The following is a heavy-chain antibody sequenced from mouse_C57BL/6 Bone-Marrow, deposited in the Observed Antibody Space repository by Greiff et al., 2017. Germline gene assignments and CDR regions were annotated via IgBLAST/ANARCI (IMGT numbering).Heavy chain of an antibody. CDR2: ISGGGGNT. Sequence: EVQLVESGGGLVKPGGSLKLSCAASGFTFSSYTMSWVRQTPEKRLEWVATISGGGGNTYYPDSVKVRFTISRDKAKTTRYLQMSSLRSEDTALYYCARHGDYDGGDYGGQGTTLTVSS. D-gene: IGHD2-4*01. CDR1: GFTFSSYT. V-gene: IGHV5-9*01. CDR3: ARHGDYDGGDY. J-gene: IGHJ2*01.